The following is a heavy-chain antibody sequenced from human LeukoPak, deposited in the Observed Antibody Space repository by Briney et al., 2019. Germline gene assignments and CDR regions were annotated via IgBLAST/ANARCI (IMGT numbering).Heavy chain of an antibody. V-gene: IGHV4-59*01. Sequence: PSETLSLTCTDSGGSMSSYYWSWIRQPPGEGLEWIGYINYSGSTTYNPSLRSRVTMSVDTSKNQFSLKLTSVTAADTAVYHCARGANYGDYGLDAFDVWGQGTMVTVSS. J-gene: IGHJ3*01. CDR3: ARGANYGDYGLDAFDV. CDR1: GGSMSSYY. CDR2: INYSGST. D-gene: IGHD4-17*01.